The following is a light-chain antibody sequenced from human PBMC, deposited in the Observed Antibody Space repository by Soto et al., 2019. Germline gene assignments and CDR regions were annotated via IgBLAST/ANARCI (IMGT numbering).Light chain of an antibody. Sequence: EIVLTQSPGTLSLSPGERATLSCRASQTVSDMYLAWYQQKPGQAPRLLIYASNRATGIPDRFSRSGAWTVFTRTIGRLEPEDFAVYYCRHYGTSALFGPGTKVDIK. V-gene: IGKV3-20*01. CDR2: AS. CDR1: QTVSDMY. J-gene: IGKJ3*01. CDR3: RHYGTSAL.